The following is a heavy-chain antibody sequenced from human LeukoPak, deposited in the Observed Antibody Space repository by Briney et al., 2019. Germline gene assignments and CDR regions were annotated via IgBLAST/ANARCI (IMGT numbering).Heavy chain of an antibody. CDR3: ARDERVAGTRYFYY. CDR2: ISAYNGNT. CDR1: GYTFTSYG. V-gene: IGHV1-18*01. D-gene: IGHD6-19*01. Sequence: ASVKVSCKASGYTFTSYGISWVRQAPGQGLEWMGWISAYNGNTNYAQKLQGRVTMTTDTSTSTAYMELRSLRSDDTAVYYCARDERVAGTRYFYYWGQGTLVTVSS. J-gene: IGHJ4*02.